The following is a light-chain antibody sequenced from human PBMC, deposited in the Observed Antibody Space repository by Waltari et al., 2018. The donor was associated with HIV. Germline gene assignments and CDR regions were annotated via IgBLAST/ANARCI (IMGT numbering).Light chain of an antibody. CDR2: WAS. CDR1: HNLLYSSTNKNF. J-gene: IGKJ4*01. CDR3: QQYYSTPLT. Sequence: DIVMTQSPDSLAVSLGERATSHCKSSHNLLYSSTNKNFLAWYQKKPGQPPKLLLYWASTRDSGVPDRFSGSGSGTDFTLTISSLQAEDVAIYYCQQYYSTPLTFGGGTKVE. V-gene: IGKV4-1*01.